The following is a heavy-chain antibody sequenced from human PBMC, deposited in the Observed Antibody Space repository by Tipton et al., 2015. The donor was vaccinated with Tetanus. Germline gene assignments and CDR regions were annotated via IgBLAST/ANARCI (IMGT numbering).Heavy chain of an antibody. CDR3: ARDYDGSEPFDY. D-gene: IGHD3-10*01. CDR1: GGTFTSYA. Sequence: QVQLVQSGPEVKKPGSSVKVSCKASGGTFTSYAFSWVRQAPGQGLEWMGGILPIFGTTKYAQKFQGRVTITADKSTSTVYMELSSLRSEDTAVYYCARDYDGSEPFDYWGQGSLLTVSS. J-gene: IGHJ4*02. V-gene: IGHV1-69*06. CDR2: ILPIFGTT.